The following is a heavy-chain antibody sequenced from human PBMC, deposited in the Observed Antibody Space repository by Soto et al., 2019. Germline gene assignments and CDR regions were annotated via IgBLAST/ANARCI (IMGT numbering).Heavy chain of an antibody. Sequence: GGTLRLSCGASAFTFRNYAMTLVRQAPGKGLEWVAAIDGSGGGACYSDSGKGRFTVSSDDSQKTLYLQIMSLRVDDTAVYYRAKDAVSANGECDWFGPWGQATLITVAS. J-gene: IGHJ5*02. CDR2: IDGSGGGA. D-gene: IGHD2-21*02. CDR1: AFTFRNYA. V-gene: IGHV3-23*01. CDR3: AKDAVSANGECDWFGP.